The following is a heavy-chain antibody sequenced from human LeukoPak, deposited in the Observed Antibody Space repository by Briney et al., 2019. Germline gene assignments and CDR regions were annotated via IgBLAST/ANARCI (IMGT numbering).Heavy chain of an antibody. Sequence: PGGSLRLSCAASGFTFSRYPMHWVRQAPGKGLEYASAISPDGGSTFYANSMKGRFTISRDNSKNTLYLQVGSLRGEDMAVYYCARAEQFVPGYFYYMDVWGKGTTVTVSS. D-gene: IGHD6-6*01. J-gene: IGHJ6*03. CDR2: ISPDGGST. V-gene: IGHV3-64*01. CDR1: GFTFSRYP. CDR3: ARAEQFVPGYFYYMDV.